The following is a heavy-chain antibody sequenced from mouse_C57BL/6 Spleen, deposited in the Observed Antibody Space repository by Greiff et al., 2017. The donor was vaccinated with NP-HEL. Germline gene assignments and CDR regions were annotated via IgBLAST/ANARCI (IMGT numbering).Heavy chain of an antibody. CDR2: FYPGSGSI. D-gene: IGHD1-1*01. CDR3: ARHEEPYYGSSSYYYAMDY. V-gene: IGHV1-62-2*01. J-gene: IGHJ4*01. CDR1: GYTFTEYT. Sequence: VQLQQSGAELVKPGASVKLSCKASGYTFTEYTIHWVKQRSGQGLEWIGWFYPGSGSIKYNEKFKDKATLTADKSSSTVYMELSRLTSEDSAVYFCARHEEPYYGSSSYYYAMDYWGQGTSVTVSS.